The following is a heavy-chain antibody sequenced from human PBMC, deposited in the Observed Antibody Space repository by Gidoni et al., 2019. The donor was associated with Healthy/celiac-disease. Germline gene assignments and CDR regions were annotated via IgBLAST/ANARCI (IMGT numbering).Heavy chain of an antibody. D-gene: IGHD5-18*01. CDR2: IYHSGST. Sequence: QVQLQESGPGLVKPSGTLSLTCAVSGGSISSSNWWSWVRQPPGKGLDGIGEIYHSGSTTYNPSLKSRVTISVDKSKNQFSLKLSVVTAADTAVYYCARASGYSYGLSYWGKGTLVTVSS. V-gene: IGHV4-4*02. CDR3: ARASGYSYGLSY. CDR1: GGSISSSNW. J-gene: IGHJ4*02.